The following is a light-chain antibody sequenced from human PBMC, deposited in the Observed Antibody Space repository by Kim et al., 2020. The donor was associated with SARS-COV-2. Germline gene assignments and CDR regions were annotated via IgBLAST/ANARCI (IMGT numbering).Light chain of an antibody. V-gene: IGLV6-57*02. J-gene: IGLJ2*01. CDR2: ENC. Sequence: NFMLTQPHAVSESPGKTVTISCTGSSGSIASNYVQWYQQRPGSAPTTVIYENCYRPSGVPDRFSGSIDRSSNSASLTISGLKTEDEADYYCQSSDTSNVVFGGGTQLTVL. CDR1: SGSIASNY. CDR3: QSSDTSNVV.